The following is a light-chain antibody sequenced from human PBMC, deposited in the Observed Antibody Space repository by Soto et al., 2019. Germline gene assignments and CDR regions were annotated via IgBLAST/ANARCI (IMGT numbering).Light chain of an antibody. V-gene: IGKV3-15*01. CDR3: QQYSTYEKRT. Sequence: EIEMTQSPATLSVSAGERAALSCRASQDISSDLAWYQQKPGQPPRLLMYGASLRAPGIPARFSGSGSGTEFTLTISSLQSEDFAVYYCQQYSTYEKRTFGQGTKVAFK. J-gene: IGKJ1*01. CDR2: GAS. CDR1: QDISSD.